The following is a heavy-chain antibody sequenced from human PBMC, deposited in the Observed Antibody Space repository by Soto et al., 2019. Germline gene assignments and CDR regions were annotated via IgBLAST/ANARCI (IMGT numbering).Heavy chain of an antibody. CDR1: GGSIGSGSYY. CDR2: IYSSGTT. CDR3: ARRDYSIQLWSGFDY. V-gene: IGHV4-39*01. Sequence: PSETLSLTCTVSGGSIGSGSYYWGWIRQPPGKGLEWIGSIYSSGTTNYNPSLKSRVTISVDTSKNQVSLKLNSVTAADTAVYYCARRDYSIQLWSGFDYWGQGTLVTVS. D-gene: IGHD5-18*01. J-gene: IGHJ4*02.